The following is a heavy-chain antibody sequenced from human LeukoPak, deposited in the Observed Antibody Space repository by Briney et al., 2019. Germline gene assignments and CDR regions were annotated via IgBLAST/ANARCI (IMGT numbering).Heavy chain of an antibody. CDR2: IWYDGSNK. Sequence: GGSLRLSCAASGFTFSSYVMHWGRQAPGRGLGWVAVIWYDGSNKYYADSVKGRFTISRDNSKNTLYLQMNSLRAEDTAVYYCARDRGKRTPALAPIDYWGQGTLVTVSS. D-gene: IGHD5-12*01. CDR3: ARDRGKRTPALAPIDY. V-gene: IGHV3-33*01. CDR1: GFTFSSYV. J-gene: IGHJ4*02.